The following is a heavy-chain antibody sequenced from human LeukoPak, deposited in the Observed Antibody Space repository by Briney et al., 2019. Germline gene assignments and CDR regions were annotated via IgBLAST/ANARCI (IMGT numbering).Heavy chain of an antibody. CDR2: IYTSGSP. D-gene: IGHD3-3*01. CDR1: GGSISSGSYY. Sequence: PSETLSLTCTVSGGSISSGSYYWRWIRQPAGKGLEWIGRIYTSGSPNYNPSLKSRVTISVDTSKNQFSLKLSSVTAADTAVYYCARVLELGVVNLGAQYYYYYMDVWGKGTTVTVCS. V-gene: IGHV4-61*02. CDR3: ARVLELGVVNLGAQYYYYYMDV. J-gene: IGHJ6*03.